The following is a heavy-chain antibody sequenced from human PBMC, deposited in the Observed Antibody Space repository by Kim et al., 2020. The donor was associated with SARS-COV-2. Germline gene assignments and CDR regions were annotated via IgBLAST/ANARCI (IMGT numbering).Heavy chain of an antibody. Sequence: GGSLRLSCAASGFTVDDYAMHWVRQAPGKGLEWVSGICWDSGSLGYADFVKGRFTITRDNAKNSLYLQMNSRRAEDTALYYCAKDPGCSYGLYYFDYWGQGTLVTVSS. J-gene: IGHJ4*02. D-gene: IGHD5-18*01. CDR1: GFTVDDYA. V-gene: IGHV3-9*01. CDR3: AKDPGCSYGLYYFDY. CDR2: ICWDSGSL.